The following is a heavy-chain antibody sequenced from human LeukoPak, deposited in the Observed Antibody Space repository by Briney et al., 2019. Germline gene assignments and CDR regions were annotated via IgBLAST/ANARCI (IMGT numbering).Heavy chain of an antibody. J-gene: IGHJ5*02. CDR3: ARMMTTVTTIGWNWFDP. CDR1: GFTFSSYS. D-gene: IGHD4-17*01. Sequence: GGSLRLSCAASGFTFSSYSMNWVRQAPGKGLEWVSSISSGSSYIYYANSVKGRFTISRDNAKNSLYLQMNSLRAEDTAVYYCARMMTTVTTIGWNWFDPWGQGTLVTVSS. CDR2: ISSGSSYI. V-gene: IGHV3-21*01.